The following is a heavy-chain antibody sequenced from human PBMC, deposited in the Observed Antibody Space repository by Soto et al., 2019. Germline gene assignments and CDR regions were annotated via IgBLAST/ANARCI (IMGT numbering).Heavy chain of an antibody. CDR2: INSDGSST. J-gene: IGHJ4*02. Sequence: PGGSLRLSCAASELTFSSYCMHWVRQAPRKGLVWVSRINSDGSSTNYADSVKGRFTISRDNAKNTLYLQMNSLRAEDTAVYYCARGGGPFMTSVTNPFDYWGQGTLVTVSS. D-gene: IGHD4-17*01. CDR1: ELTFSSYC. CDR3: ARGGGPFMTSVTNPFDY. V-gene: IGHV3-74*01.